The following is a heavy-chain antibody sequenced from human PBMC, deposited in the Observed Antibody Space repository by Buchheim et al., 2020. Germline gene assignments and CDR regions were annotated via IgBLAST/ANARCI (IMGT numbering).Heavy chain of an antibody. D-gene: IGHD3-10*01. CDR3: ARRSASRITMVQGVLDY. Sequence: EVQLVESGGTLVQPGGSLKLSCAASGFTFSGSTMHWVRQASGKGLEWVGRIGTKPGNYVTTYAASVKGRFTISRDDSKKPAYLQMNSLRAEDTAVYYCARRSASRITMVQGVLDYWGQGTL. J-gene: IGHJ4*02. CDR1: GFTFSGST. V-gene: IGHV3-73*02. CDR2: IGTKPGNYVT.